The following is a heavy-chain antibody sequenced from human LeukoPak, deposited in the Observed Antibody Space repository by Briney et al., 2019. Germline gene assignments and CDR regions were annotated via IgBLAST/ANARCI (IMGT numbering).Heavy chain of an antibody. CDR3: ARDRGAAMAQFDY. J-gene: IGHJ4*02. Sequence: PGGSLRLSCAASGFTFSTYAMNWVRQAPGKGLEWVSAISGSGAKTYYADFVKGRFTISRDNSKNTLYLQMNSLRAEDTAVYYCARDRGAAMAQFDYWGQGTLVTVSS. V-gene: IGHV3-23*01. CDR2: ISGSGAKT. D-gene: IGHD5-18*01. CDR1: GFTFSTYA.